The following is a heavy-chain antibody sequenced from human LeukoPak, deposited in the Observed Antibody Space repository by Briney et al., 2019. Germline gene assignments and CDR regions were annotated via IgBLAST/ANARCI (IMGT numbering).Heavy chain of an antibody. V-gene: IGHV4-34*01. D-gene: IGHD3-22*01. J-gene: IGHJ5*01. CDR3: ACMIVDNWFDS. Sequence: SETLSPTFAVYGGSFRGYYWSWIPQPPGKGLKWIGEISHCGTTNYNSSLNSRVTTSVDTSKNEYSLKLSSVAAADTAVYYCACMIVDNWFDSWGQGTLVTVSS. CDR1: GGSFRGYY. CDR2: ISHCGTT.